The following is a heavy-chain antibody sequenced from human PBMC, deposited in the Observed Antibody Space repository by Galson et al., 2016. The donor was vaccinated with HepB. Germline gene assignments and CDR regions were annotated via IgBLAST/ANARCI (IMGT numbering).Heavy chain of an antibody. D-gene: IGHD6-25*01. CDR3: GKDWSRADTNSQFDY. Sequence: SLRLSCAASGFTFRSYGMHWVRQAPGKGLEWVAVIWYDGSNKYYADSVKGRFTVSRDNSKNTLYLQMDRLRAEDTAVHYCGKDWSRADTNSQFDYWGQGTLVTVSS. V-gene: IGHV3-33*06. J-gene: IGHJ4*02. CDR2: IWYDGSNK. CDR1: GFTFRSYG.